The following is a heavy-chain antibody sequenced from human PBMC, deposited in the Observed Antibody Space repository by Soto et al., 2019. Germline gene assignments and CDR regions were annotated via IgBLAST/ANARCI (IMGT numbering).Heavy chain of an antibody. Sequence: GGSLRLSCAASGFTFSSYAMSWVRQAPGKGLEWVSAISGSGGSTYYADSVKGRFTISRDNSKTTLYLQMNSLRAEDTAVYYCAKEGLYYYDSSGYRALDYWGQGTLVTVSS. J-gene: IGHJ4*02. CDR1: GFTFSSYA. CDR3: AKEGLYYYDSSGYRALDY. V-gene: IGHV3-23*01. D-gene: IGHD3-22*01. CDR2: ISGSGGST.